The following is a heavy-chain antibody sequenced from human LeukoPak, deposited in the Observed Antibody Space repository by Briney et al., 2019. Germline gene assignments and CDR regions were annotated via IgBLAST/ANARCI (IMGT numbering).Heavy chain of an antibody. V-gene: IGHV1-18*01. Sequence: GASVTVSFKSSGYTFTSYGIGWVRQAPGQGLEWMGWISAYNGNTNYAQKLQGRVTMTTDTSTRTAYMELRRLRSDDTAVYYCARGRHYDILTGYYHFDYWGQGTLVTVSS. CDR3: ARGRHYDILTGYYHFDY. CDR1: GYTFTSYG. D-gene: IGHD3-9*01. J-gene: IGHJ4*02. CDR2: ISAYNGNT.